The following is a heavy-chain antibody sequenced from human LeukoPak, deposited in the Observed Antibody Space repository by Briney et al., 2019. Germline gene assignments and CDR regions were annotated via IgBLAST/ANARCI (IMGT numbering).Heavy chain of an antibody. J-gene: IGHJ3*02. CDR3: ARENGYYDSSGKDAFDI. CDR2: FSRSRSYI. D-gene: IGHD3-22*01. V-gene: IGHV3-21*01. Sequence: GGSPRLSCAASGFTFSSYSMSWVRQARGKGLEWVSCFSRSRSYIYYADSMKGRFTISRDNAKNSLYLQMNSLRAEDTAVYYCARENGYYDSSGKDAFDIWGQGTMVTVSS. CDR1: GFTFSSYS.